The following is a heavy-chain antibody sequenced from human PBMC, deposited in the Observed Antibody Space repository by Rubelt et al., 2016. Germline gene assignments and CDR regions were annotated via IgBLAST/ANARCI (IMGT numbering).Heavy chain of an antibody. D-gene: IGHD1-26*01. Sequence: EFGGGVVQPGRSLRLSCAASGFTFSSYGMHWVRQAPGKGLEWVAVISYDGSDKYYADSVKGRFTISRDNSKSTLDLQVNSLRPEDTAVYYCAKGEGLALSGAYFGYWGQGTLVTVSS. CDR3: AKGEGLALSGAYFGY. CDR1: GFTFSSYG. V-gene: IGHV3-30*18. CDR2: ISYDGSDK. J-gene: IGHJ4*02.